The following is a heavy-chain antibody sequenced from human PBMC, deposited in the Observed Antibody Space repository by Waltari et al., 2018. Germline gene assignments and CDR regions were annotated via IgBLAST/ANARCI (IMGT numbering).Heavy chain of an antibody. Sequence: QMQLVESGGGVVQPGGSLTLSCAASGFNFVYFGMHWVRQTPGKGLEWVAFTNYDGSKKYYADSVQGRFTISRDNSRDTLYLQMNNMRGDDTALYHCLNYDFDSWGQGTLVTVSS. J-gene: IGHJ4*02. V-gene: IGHV3-30*02. CDR2: TNYDGSKK. CDR1: GFNFVYFG. CDR3: LNYDFDS. D-gene: IGHD1-7*01.